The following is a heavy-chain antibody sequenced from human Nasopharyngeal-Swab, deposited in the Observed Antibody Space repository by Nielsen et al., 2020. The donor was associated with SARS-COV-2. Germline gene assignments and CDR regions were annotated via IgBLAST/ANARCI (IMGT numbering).Heavy chain of an antibody. V-gene: IGHV3-7*01. CDR3: AKGEAYYYDGKAFDI. CDR2: IKQDGSEK. CDR1: GFTFSSYW. D-gene: IGHD3-22*01. J-gene: IGHJ3*02. Sequence: GESLKISCAASGFTFSSYWMSWVRQAPGKGLEWVANIKQDGSEKYYVDSVKGRFTISRDNSKNTLYLQMNSLRAEDTAVYYCAKGEAYYYDGKAFDIWGLGTMVTVSS.